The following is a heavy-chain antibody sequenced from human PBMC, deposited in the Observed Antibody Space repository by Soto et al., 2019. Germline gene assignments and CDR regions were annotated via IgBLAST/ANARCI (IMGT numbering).Heavy chain of an antibody. Sequence: GGSLRLSCGASGFTFSDNAMTWVRQAPGKGLEWVSSISDDGDSTYYADSVKGRFTISRDNSKNTLFLQMSSLGAEDTAVYYCAKSLSPAVNYAMDVWGQGTSVTVSS. CDR2: ISDDGDST. J-gene: IGHJ6*02. CDR1: GFTFSDNA. V-gene: IGHV3-23*01. CDR3: AKSLSPAVNYAMDV. D-gene: IGHD2-2*01.